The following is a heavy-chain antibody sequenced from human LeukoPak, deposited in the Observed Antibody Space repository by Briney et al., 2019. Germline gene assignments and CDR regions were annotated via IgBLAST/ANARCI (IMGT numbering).Heavy chain of an antibody. CDR3: ARVLGSGPDYYYYCMDV. CDR1: GGSISSGGYY. D-gene: IGHD2-15*01. J-gene: IGHJ6*03. CDR2: IYYSGST. V-gene: IGHV4-31*03. Sequence: SQTLSLTCTVSGGSISSGGYYWSWIRQHPGKGLEWIGYIYYSGSTYYNPSLKSRVTISVDTSKNQFSLKLSSVTAADTAVYYCARVLGSGPDYYYYCMDVWGKGTTVTVSS.